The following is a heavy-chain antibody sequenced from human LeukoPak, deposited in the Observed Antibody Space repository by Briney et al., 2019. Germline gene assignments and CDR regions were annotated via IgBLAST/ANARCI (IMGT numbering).Heavy chain of an antibody. CDR1: GGTFISYA. D-gene: IGHD2-2*01. V-gene: IGHV1-69*13. CDR3: ARDSYCSSTSCYYFFDY. Sequence: GASVKVSCKASGGTFISYAISWVRQAPGQGLEWMGGIIPIFGTANYAQKFQGRVTITADESTSTAYMELSSLRSEDTAVYYCARDSYCSSTSCYYFFDYWGQGTLVTVSS. J-gene: IGHJ4*02. CDR2: IIPIFGTA.